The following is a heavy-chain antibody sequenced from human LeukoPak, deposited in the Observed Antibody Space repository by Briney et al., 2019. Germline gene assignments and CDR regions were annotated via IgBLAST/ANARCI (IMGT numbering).Heavy chain of an antibody. J-gene: IGHJ4*02. V-gene: IGHV3-7*01. D-gene: IGHD1-26*01. CDR2: INLDGNDK. CDR3: VRSGSYFSK. Sequence: GGSLRLSCAACGFIFSSHWMSWVRQAPGKGLEWVANINLDGNDKNYVDSAKGRFTISRDNAKNSLYLQMNSLRAEDTAMYYCVRSGSYFSKWGQGTLVTVSS. CDR1: GFIFSSHW.